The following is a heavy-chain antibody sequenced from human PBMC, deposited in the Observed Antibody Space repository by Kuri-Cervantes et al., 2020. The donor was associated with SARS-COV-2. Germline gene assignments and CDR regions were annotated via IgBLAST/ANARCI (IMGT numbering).Heavy chain of an antibody. Sequence: GGSLRLSCAASGFTFSSYEMHWVRQAPGKGLEWVAYISSSGSDIYYADSVKGRFTISKDNAKNSLYLQMNSLRDEDTAVYYCARESRDAYNLGSFDLWGRGTLVTVSS. D-gene: IGHD5-24*01. CDR1: GFTFSSYE. V-gene: IGHV3-48*03. CDR2: ISSSGSDI. CDR3: ARESRDAYNLGSFDL. J-gene: IGHJ2*01.